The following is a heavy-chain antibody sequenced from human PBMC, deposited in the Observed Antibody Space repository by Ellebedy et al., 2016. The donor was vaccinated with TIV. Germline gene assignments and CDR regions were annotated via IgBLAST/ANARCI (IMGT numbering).Heavy chain of an antibody. J-gene: IGHJ4*02. D-gene: IGHD5-24*01. Sequence: GESLKISCAASGFTFSSHDMHWVRQPTGKGLEWVSGITSAGDTYYLSSVKGRFIISSDSAKKSLYLQMNSLRAEDTAVYYCARATSGFDYWGQGTLVTVSS. CDR2: ITSAGDT. V-gene: IGHV3-13*01. CDR3: ARATSGFDY. CDR1: GFTFSSHD.